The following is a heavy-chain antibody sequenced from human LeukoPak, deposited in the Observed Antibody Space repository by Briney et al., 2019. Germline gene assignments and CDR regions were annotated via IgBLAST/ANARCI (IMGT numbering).Heavy chain of an antibody. V-gene: IGHV4-59*01. CDR3: ARVGVYFDY. CDR1: GGSISSYY. D-gene: IGHD2-8*01. CDR2: IYYSGST. Sequence: KPSETLSLTCTVSGGSISSYYWSWIRQPPGKGLEWIGYIYYSGSTNYNPSLKGRVTISVDTSKNQFSLKLSSVTAADTAVYYCARVGVYFDYWGQGTLVTVSS. J-gene: IGHJ4*02.